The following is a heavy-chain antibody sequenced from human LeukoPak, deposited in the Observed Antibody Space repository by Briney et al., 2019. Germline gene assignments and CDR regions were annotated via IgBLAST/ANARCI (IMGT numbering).Heavy chain of an antibody. V-gene: IGHV4-34*01. D-gene: IGHD2-21*02. CDR3: ARGYRHIVVVTAIFDY. CDR1: GGSFSGYY. Sequence: SETLSLTCAVYGGSFSGYYWSWIRQPPGKGLEWLGEINHSGSTNYNPSLKSRVTISVDTSKNQFSLKLSSVTAADTAVYYCARGYRHIVVVTAIFDYWGQGTLVTVSS. J-gene: IGHJ4*02. CDR2: INHSGST.